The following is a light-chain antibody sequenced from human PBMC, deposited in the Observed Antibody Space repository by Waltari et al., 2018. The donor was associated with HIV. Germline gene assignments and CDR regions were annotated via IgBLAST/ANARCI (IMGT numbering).Light chain of an antibody. Sequence: ENVMTQSPDSLAVSLGERATINCKSSQSVLYNSNNKNYLSWYQQKPGQSPKLLIYLASTRESGVSDRVSGSGSGTDFALTISSVQAEDVAIYYCHQYYSLPFTFGGGTKVEIK. CDR3: HQYYSLPFT. J-gene: IGKJ4*01. V-gene: IGKV4-1*01. CDR1: QSVLYNSNNKNY. CDR2: LAS.